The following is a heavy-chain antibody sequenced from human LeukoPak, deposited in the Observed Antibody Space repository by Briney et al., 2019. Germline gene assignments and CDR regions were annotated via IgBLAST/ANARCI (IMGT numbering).Heavy chain of an antibody. CDR1: GGTFSSYA. V-gene: IGHV1-69*04. Sequence: SVKVSCKASGGTFSSYAISWVRQAPGQGLEWMGRIIPIFGIANYAQKFQGRVTITADKSTSTAHMELSSLRSEDTAVYYCARGVGSGWAYFDYWGQGTLVTVSS. D-gene: IGHD6-19*01. J-gene: IGHJ4*02. CDR3: ARGVGSGWAYFDY. CDR2: IIPIFGIA.